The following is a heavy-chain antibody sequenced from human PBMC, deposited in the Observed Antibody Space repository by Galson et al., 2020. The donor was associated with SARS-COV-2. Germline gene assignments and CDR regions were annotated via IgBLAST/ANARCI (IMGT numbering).Heavy chain of an antibody. Sequence: ASVKVSCKASGYTFTNYVFTWVRQAPGQGLEWMGWISAYNGNTKYAEKVQGRVTMTTDTSTSTAYMDLRSLRSDDTAVYYCGAYYNYYYGMDVWGPGTTVTVSS. J-gene: IGHJ6*02. D-gene: IGHD3-10*01. V-gene: IGHV1-18*01. CDR2: ISAYNGNT. CDR1: GYTFTNYV. CDR3: GAYYNYYYGMDV.